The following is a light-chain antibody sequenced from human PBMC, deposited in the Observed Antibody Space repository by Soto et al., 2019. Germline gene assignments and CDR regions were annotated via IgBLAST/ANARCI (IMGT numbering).Light chain of an antibody. Sequence: VWSQSLGPVSSSAGEGANALRRASQSVRRYLAWYQQKPGHAPXXLNSGACIRGTGVPSTFSGTGSGTDFTLTISRLEHEDVAVYDCQHYGSPGTFGQGTKVDIK. V-gene: IGKV3-20*01. CDR2: GAC. CDR3: QHYGSPGT. J-gene: IGKJ1*01. CDR1: QSVRRY.